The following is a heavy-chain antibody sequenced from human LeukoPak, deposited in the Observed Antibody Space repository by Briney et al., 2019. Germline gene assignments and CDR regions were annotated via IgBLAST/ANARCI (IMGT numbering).Heavy chain of an antibody. CDR1: GRSFSGYY. CDR2: TNHSGST. J-gene: IGHJ4*02. V-gene: IGHV4-34*01. Sequence: PSETLSLTCAVYGRSFSGYYWSWIRQPPGKGLEWIGETNHSGSTNYNPSLKSRVTISVDTSKNQFSLKLSSVTAADTAVYYCARRSVGGGERFDYWGQGILVTVSS. D-gene: IGHD3-16*01. CDR3: ARRSVGGGERFDY.